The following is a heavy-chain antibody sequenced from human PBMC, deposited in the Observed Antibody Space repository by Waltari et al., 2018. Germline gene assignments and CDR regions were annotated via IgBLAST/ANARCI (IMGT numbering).Heavy chain of an antibody. J-gene: IGHJ4*02. D-gene: IGHD3-3*01. CDR2: ITSSGSTI. CDR3: ARDRGASYDFWSGYYQFDY. CDR1: GFTFSDYY. V-gene: IGHV3-11*04. Sequence: QVQLVESGGGLVKPGGSLRLSCVASGFTFSDYYMSWIRQAPGKGLEWVSYITSSGSTIDYADSVKGRFTISRDNAKNSLYLQMNSLRAEDTAVYYCARDRGASYDFWSGYYQFDYWGQGTLVTVSS.